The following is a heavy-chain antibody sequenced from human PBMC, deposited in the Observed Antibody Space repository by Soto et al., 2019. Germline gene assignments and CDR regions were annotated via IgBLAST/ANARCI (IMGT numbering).Heavy chain of an antibody. V-gene: IGHV3-11*01. CDR3: ASGGSLAPEY. J-gene: IGHJ4*02. D-gene: IGHD3-16*01. Sequence: QVQLVEPGGGLVKPGESLRLSCAASGFNFSDYYMTWIRQAPGKVLEWVSSIGSSGRTIYYADSVKGRFTNSRDNAKKSVILQMSSLSVEDTAVYYCASGGSLAPEYWGQGTLVTVSS. CDR2: IGSSGRTI. CDR1: GFNFSDYY.